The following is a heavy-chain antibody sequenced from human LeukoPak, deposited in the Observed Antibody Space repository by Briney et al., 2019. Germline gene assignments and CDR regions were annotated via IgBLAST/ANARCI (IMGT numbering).Heavy chain of an antibody. J-gene: IGHJ4*02. CDR3: ANHFPADSPFDY. CDR2: ISGSGGST. CDR1: AFTFSSYA. Sequence: GGSLRLSCTASAFTFSSYAMSWVRQAPGKGLEWVSAISGSGGSTYYADSVKGRFTISRDNSKNTLYLQMNSLRAEDTAGYYCANHFPADSPFDYWGQGTLVTVSS. D-gene: IGHD2/OR15-2a*01. V-gene: IGHV3-23*01.